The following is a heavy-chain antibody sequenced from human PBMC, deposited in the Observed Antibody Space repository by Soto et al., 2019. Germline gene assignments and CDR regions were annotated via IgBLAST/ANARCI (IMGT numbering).Heavy chain of an antibody. D-gene: IGHD5-12*01. CDR2: FDPEDGET. CDR3: ARGEDGYNYYYNYGMDV. V-gene: IGHV1-24*01. CDR1: GYTLAELS. Sequence: ASVKVSCKVSGYTLAELSMHWVRQAPGKGLEWMGGFDPEDGETIYAQKFQGRVTMTEDTSTDTAYVELSSLRSEDTAVYYCARGEDGYNYYYNYGMDVWGQGTTVTVSS. J-gene: IGHJ6*02.